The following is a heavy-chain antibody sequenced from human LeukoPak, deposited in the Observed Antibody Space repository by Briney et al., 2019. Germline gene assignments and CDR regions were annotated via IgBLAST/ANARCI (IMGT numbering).Heavy chain of an antibody. D-gene: IGHD3-22*01. V-gene: IGHV3-23*01. CDR2: ISGSGGST. J-gene: IGHJ4*02. CDR1: GFTFSSYG. CDR3: AKRDTYYDSSGYYFY. Sequence: GGSLRLSCAASGFTFSSYGMSWVRQAPGKGLEWVSAISGSGGSTYYADSVKGRFTISRDNSKNTLYLQTNSLRAEDTAVYYCAKRDTYYDSSGYYFYWGQGTLVTVSS.